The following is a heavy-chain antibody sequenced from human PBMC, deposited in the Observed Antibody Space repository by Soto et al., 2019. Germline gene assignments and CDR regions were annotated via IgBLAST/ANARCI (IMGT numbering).Heavy chain of an antibody. CDR3: ARVSGRYYYGMDV. CDR1: GGSISSYY. J-gene: IGHJ6*02. Sequence: SETLSLTCTLSGGSISSYYWSWIRQPPGKGLGWIGYIYHSGSTNYNPSLKSRVTRSVDKSKNQFSLKLSSVTAADTAVYYCARVSGRYYYGMDVWGQRPTVTFSS. V-gene: IGHV4-59*12. D-gene: IGHD1-26*01. CDR2: IYHSGST.